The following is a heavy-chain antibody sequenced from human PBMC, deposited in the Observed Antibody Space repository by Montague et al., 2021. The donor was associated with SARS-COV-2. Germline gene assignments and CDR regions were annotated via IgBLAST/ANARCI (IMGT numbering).Heavy chain of an antibody. V-gene: IGHV3-48*03. CDR2: ISSSGSTI. D-gene: IGHD5-18*01. Sequence: SLRLSCAASGFTFSSYEMNWVRQAPGKGLEWVSYISSSGSTIYYADSVRGRFTISRDNAKNSLYLQMNSLRAEDTAVYYCARADTAMVIYFDYWGQGTLVTVSS. CDR1: GFTFSSYE. J-gene: IGHJ4*02. CDR3: ARADTAMVIYFDY.